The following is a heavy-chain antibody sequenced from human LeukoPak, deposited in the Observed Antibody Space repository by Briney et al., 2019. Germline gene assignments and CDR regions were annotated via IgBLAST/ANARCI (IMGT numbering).Heavy chain of an antibody. CDR2: INPNSGVT. J-gene: IGHJ5*01. V-gene: IGHV1-2*02. CDR3: ARENWFDS. Sequence: ASXXVSCKASGYTFIGYYMHWVGQAPGQGLEGMGWINPNSGVTNYAQKFQDRVTMTRETSISTDYMELSRLTSDDTAVYYCARENWFDSWGQGTLVSVS. CDR1: GYTFIGYY.